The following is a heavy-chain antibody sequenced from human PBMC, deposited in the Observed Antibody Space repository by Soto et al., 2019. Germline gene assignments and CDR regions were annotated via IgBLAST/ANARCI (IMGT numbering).Heavy chain of an antibody. Sequence: SETLSLTCTVSGGSISSYYWSWIRQPPGKGLEWIGDIYYSGSTNYNPSLKSRVTISVDTSKNQFSHKLSSVTAADTAVYYCAREQAPDCFAPWGHGTLVTVSS. CDR3: AREQAPDCFAP. CDR2: IYYSGST. V-gene: IGHV4-59*01. CDR1: GGSISSYY. D-gene: IGHD2-21*01. J-gene: IGHJ5*02.